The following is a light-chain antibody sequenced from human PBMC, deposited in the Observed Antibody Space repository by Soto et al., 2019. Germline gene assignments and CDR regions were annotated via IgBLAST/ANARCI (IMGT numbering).Light chain of an antibody. J-gene: IGLJ3*02. CDR1: SSDVGGSNY. CDR2: DVS. V-gene: IGLV2-8*01. CDR3: NSYGGSSTWV. Sequence: QSVLTQPPSASGSPGQSVTISCTGTSSDVGGSNYVSWYQQHPGKAPKLMIYDVSNRPSGVPDRFSGSKSGNSASLTVSGLQAEDEADYYCNSYGGSSTWVFGGGTKVTVL.